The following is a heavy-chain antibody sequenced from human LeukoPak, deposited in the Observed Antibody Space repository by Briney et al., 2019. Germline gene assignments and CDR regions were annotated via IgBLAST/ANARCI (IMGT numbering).Heavy chain of an antibody. CDR3: ARGPPLYYYDSSGYCLPFDY. Sequence: GESLKISCKGSGYSFTSYWIGWVRQMPGKGLEWMGIIYPGDSDTRYSPSFQGQVTISADKSISTAYLQWSSLKASDTAMYYCARGPPLYYYDSSGYCLPFDYWGQGTLVTVSS. CDR1: GYSFTSYW. D-gene: IGHD3-22*01. J-gene: IGHJ4*02. V-gene: IGHV5-51*01. CDR2: IYPGDSDT.